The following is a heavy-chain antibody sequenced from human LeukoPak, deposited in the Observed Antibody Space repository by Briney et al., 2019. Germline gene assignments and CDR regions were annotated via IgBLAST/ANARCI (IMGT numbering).Heavy chain of an antibody. CDR1: GYTFTGYY. CDR2: INPNSGGT. V-gene: IGHV1-2*06. Sequence: PGASVKVSCKASGYTFTGYYIHWVRQAPGQGLEWMGRINPNSGGTNYAQKFQGSVTMTRDTSISTAYMELRSLRSDDTAVYYCARRGSSSSSYYYYGMDVWGQGTTVTVSS. J-gene: IGHJ6*02. CDR3: ARRGSSSSSYYYYGMDV. D-gene: IGHD6-6*01.